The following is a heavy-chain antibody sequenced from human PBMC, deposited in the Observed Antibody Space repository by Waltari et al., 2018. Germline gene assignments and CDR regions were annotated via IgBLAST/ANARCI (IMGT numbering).Heavy chain of an antibody. CDR1: GFRFSDYD. V-gene: IGHV3-21*03. J-gene: IGHJ5*02. CDR3: TRDLYGSGGDWFDP. CDR2: IGGTHSNI. D-gene: IGHD3-10*01. Sequence: EERLVESGGGLVKPGGSLRLSCVASGFRFSDYDMNWVRQAPGTGLEWLSSIGGTHSNIFNAESVRGRFTVSRDNSKNSLYLEMSNVRAEDTGLYYCTRDLYGSGGDWFDPWGQGTLVTVSS.